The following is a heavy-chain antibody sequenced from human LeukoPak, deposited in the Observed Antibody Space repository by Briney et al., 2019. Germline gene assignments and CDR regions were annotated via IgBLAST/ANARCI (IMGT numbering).Heavy chain of an antibody. CDR1: GYSFTSYW. V-gene: IGHV5-51*01. D-gene: IGHD3-10*01. Sequence: GESLKISCKGSGYSFTSYWIGWVRQMPGKGLEWMGIIYPGDSATRYSPSLQGQVTISADKSISTAYLQWSSLKASDTAMYYCARQGVWFGELWYYYYYMDVWGKGTTVTVSS. J-gene: IGHJ6*03. CDR2: IYPGDSAT. CDR3: ARQGVWFGELWYYYYYMDV.